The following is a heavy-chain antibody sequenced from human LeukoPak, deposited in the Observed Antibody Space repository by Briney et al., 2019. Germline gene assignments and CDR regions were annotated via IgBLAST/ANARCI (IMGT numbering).Heavy chain of an antibody. CDR1: GGSISSYY. Sequence: SETLSLTCTVSGGSISSYYWSWIRQPPGKGLEWIGYIYYSGSTNYNPSLKSRVTISVDTSKNQFSLKLSSVTAADTAVYYCARERGDYYDSSGYYYYYGMDVWGQGTTVTVSS. CDR2: IYYSGST. J-gene: IGHJ6*02. D-gene: IGHD3-22*01. V-gene: IGHV4-59*01. CDR3: ARERGDYYDSSGYYYYYGMDV.